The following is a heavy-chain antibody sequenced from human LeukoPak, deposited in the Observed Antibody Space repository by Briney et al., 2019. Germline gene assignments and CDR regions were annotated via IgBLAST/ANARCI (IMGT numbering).Heavy chain of an antibody. J-gene: IGHJ5*02. CDR3: ARDPVGDYGDYGWFDP. CDR1: GGSISSSNW. V-gene: IGHV4-4*02. D-gene: IGHD4-17*01. CDR2: IYHSWST. Sequence: SGTLSLTCAVSGGSISSSNWWSWVRQPPGKGLEWIGEIYHSWSTNYNPSLKSRVTISVDKSKTQFSLKLSSVTAADTAVYYCARDPVGDYGDYGWFDPWGQGTLVTVSS.